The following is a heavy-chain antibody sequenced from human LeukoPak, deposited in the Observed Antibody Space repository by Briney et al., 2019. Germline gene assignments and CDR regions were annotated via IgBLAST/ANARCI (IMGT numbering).Heavy chain of an antibody. CDR2: INPNSGGT. J-gene: IGHJ4*02. CDR1: GYTFTGYY. D-gene: IGHD3-22*01. V-gene: IGHV1-2*02. CDR3: ARGGYYYDSSGYPDY. Sequence: ASVKVSCKASGYTFTGYYIHWVRQAPGQGLEWMGWINPNSGGTNYAQKFQGRVTMTRDTSISTAYMELGRLRSDDTAVYYCARGGYYYDSSGYPDYWGQGTLVTVSS.